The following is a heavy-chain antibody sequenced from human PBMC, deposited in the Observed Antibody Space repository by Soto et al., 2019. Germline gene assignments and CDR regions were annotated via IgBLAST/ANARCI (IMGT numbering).Heavy chain of an antibody. D-gene: IGHD3-22*01. Sequence: QVQLQESGPGLVKPSQTLSLTCTVSGGSISSGGYYWSWIRQHPGKGLEWIGYIFYSGSTYYNPSLKSRVTISVDTSKNQFSLKLSSVTAADTAVYYCAIYNSSGSRGFQHWGQGTLITVSS. CDR2: IFYSGST. CDR1: GGSISSGGYY. CDR3: AIYNSSGSRGFQH. V-gene: IGHV4-31*03. J-gene: IGHJ1*01.